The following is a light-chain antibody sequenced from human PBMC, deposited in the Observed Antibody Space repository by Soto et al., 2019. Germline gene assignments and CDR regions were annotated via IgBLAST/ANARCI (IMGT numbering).Light chain of an antibody. CDR1: ENISRW. CDR2: DAS. V-gene: IGKV1-5*01. CDR3: QQYNSYS. J-gene: IGKJ4*01. Sequence: DIQMTQSPSTLPASVGDRVTITCRASENISRWLAWYQQKPGKAPKLLIYDASRVDSGAPSRFSGRGSGTDFNLPICSLQPDEFATYYCQQYNSYSFGGGTKVQI.